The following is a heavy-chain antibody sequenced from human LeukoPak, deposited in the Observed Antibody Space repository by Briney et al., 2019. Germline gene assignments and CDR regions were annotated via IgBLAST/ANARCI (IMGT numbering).Heavy chain of an antibody. J-gene: IGHJ3*02. CDR3: ARHYDILTGYGFLAFDI. D-gene: IGHD3-9*01. CDR2: IIPIFGTA. Sequence: SVKVSCKASGGTFSSYAISWVRQAPGQGLEWMGGIIPIFGTANYAQKFQGRVTITADESTSTAYMELSSLRSEETAVYYCARHYDILTGYGFLAFDIWGQGTMVTVSS. CDR1: GGTFSSYA. V-gene: IGHV1-69*13.